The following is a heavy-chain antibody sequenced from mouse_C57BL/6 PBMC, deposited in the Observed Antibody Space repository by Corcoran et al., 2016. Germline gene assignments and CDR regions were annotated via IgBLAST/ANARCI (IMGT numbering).Heavy chain of an antibody. J-gene: IGHJ1*03. CDR2: ISYDGSN. Sequence: DVQLQESGPGLVKPSQSLSLTCSVTGYSITSGYYWNWIRQFPGNKLEWMGYISYDGSNNYNPSLKNRISITRDTSKNQFFLKLNSVTTEDTATYYCARPPSYYGRLYWYFDVWGTGTTVTVSS. CDR1: GYSITSGYY. D-gene: IGHD1-1*01. CDR3: ARPPSYYGRLYWYFDV. V-gene: IGHV3-6*01.